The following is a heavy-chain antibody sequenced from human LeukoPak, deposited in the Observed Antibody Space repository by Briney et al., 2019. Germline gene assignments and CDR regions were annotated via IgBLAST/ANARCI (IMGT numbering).Heavy chain of an antibody. Sequence: SETLSLTCAVSGGSFSGYYWNWIRQSPGKGLEWIGVISYTGSAYYNPSLKSRVTISVDTSKNQFSLRLTSVTAADTAVYSCATMTTVTMYSYYFDSWGQGTLVTVSS. V-gene: IGHV4-34*01. D-gene: IGHD4-11*01. J-gene: IGHJ4*02. CDR2: ISYTGSA. CDR1: GGSFSGYY. CDR3: ATMTTVTMYSYYFDS.